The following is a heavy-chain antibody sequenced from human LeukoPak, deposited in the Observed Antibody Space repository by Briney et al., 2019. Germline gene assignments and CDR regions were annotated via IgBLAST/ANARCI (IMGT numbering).Heavy chain of an antibody. CDR3: ARVKRAMAVYYYYGMDV. V-gene: IGHV4-34*01. CDR2: INHSGST. J-gene: IGHJ6*01. CDR1: GGSFSGYY. Sequence: SESLSLTCAVYGGSFSGYYWSWIRQPPGKGLEWIGEINHSGSTNYNPSLKSRVTISVDTSKNQFSLKLSSLTAAVTAVYYCARVKRAMAVYYYYGMDVWGQGTTVTASS. D-gene: IGHD5-18*01.